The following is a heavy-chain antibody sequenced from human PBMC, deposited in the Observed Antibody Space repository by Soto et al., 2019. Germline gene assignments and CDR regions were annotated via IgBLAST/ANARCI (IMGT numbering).Heavy chain of an antibody. Sequence: GKGLEWVSAISGSGGSTYYADSVKGRFTISRDNSKNTLYLQMNSLRAEDTAVYYCAKEVSGSIAAPFDYWGQGTLVTVSS. J-gene: IGHJ4*02. CDR3: AKEVSGSIAAPFDY. CDR2: ISGSGGST. V-gene: IGHV3-23*01. D-gene: IGHD6-6*01.